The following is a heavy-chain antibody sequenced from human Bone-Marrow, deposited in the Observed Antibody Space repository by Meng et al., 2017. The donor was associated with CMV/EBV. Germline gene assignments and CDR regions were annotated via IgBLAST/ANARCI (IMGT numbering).Heavy chain of an antibody. J-gene: IGHJ4*02. Sequence: SEPLSLTCTVSGYSISSGYYWGWIRQPPGKGLEWIGSIYHSGSTYYNPSLKSRVTISVDTSKNQFSLKLSSVTAADTAVYYCARDVGITSIYGGNSGTFDYWGQGTLVTVSS. CDR1: GYSISSGYY. D-gene: IGHD4-23*01. CDR3: ARDVGITSIYGGNSGTFDY. CDR2: IYHSGST. V-gene: IGHV4-38-2*02.